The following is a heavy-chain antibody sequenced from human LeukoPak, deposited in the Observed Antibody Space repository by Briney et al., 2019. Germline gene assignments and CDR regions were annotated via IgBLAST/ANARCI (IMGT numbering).Heavy chain of an antibody. CDR2: INPNSGGT. Sequence: ASVKVSCKASGYTFTGYYMHWVRQAPGQGLEWMGWINPNSGGTNYAQKFQGRVTMTRDTSISTAYMELSRLRSDDTAVYYCARELIAVAGTSLCYYYYGMDVWGQWTTVTVSS. J-gene: IGHJ6*02. D-gene: IGHD6-19*01. CDR3: ARELIAVAGTSLCYYYYGMDV. CDR1: GYTFTGYY. V-gene: IGHV1-2*02.